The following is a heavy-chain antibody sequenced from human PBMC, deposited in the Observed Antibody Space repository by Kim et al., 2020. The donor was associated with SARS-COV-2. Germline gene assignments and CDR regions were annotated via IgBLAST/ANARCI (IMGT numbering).Heavy chain of an antibody. CDR2: YIPLFHAT. CDR3: ARDLGAVKLFGEDTDYSMDV. CDR1: GETFSRHG. V-gene: IGHV1-69*13. D-gene: IGHD3-3*01. Sequence: SVKVSCKASGETFSRHGINWVRQAPGQGPEWMGGYIPLFHATNYAQKFQGRVTITADESTNTVYMELSSLRSDGTAVYYCARDLGAVKLFGEDTDYSMDVWGRETTVTVSS. J-gene: IGHJ6*02.